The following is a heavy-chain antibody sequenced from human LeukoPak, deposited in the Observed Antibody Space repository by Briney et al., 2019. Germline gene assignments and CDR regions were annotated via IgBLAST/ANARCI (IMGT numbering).Heavy chain of an antibody. CDR3: ARVKMGATVSDYYYYFMDV. D-gene: IGHD1-26*01. J-gene: IGHJ6*03. V-gene: IGHV3-64*02. Sequence: GGSLRLSCAASGFTFSDYTIHWVRQAPGKRLQSVSPITSNGAYTHYADSVKGRFTISRDHSRNGVFLQMCGLRSEDMVVYYCARVKMGATVSDYYYYFMDVWGKGTTVTVSS. CDR1: GFTFSDYT. CDR2: ITSNGAYT.